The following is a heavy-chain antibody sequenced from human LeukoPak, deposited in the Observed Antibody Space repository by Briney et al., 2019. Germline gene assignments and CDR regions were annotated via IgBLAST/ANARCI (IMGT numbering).Heavy chain of an antibody. CDR3: ARDRTTYFDY. D-gene: IGHD1-1*01. CDR2: LYNSGST. Sequence: PGGSQRLSCAASGFTVSSNFMSWVRQAPGKGLEWVSVLYNSGSTYYADSVKGRFTISRDNSKNTLYLQMSSLRAEDTAVYYCARDRTTYFDYWGQGTLVTVSS. V-gene: IGHV3-53*01. J-gene: IGHJ4*02. CDR1: GFTVSSNF.